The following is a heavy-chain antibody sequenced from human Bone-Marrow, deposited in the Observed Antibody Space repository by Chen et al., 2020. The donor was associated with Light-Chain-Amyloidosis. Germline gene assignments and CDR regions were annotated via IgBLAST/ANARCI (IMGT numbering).Heavy chain of an antibody. CDR2: ISAGGDRT. CDR3: AKDINMVATSPST. J-gene: IGHJ5*02. V-gene: IGHV3-23*01. Sequence: EVQVLESGGGSVQPGGSLSLSCVGSGFTLSHYAMSWARQAPGKGLEWVSAISAGGDRTYYSDSVKGRFTISRDSSTVYLQMDSLRAEDTALYYCAKDINMVATSPSTWGQGTLVTVSS. CDR1: GFTLSHYA. D-gene: IGHD5-12*01.